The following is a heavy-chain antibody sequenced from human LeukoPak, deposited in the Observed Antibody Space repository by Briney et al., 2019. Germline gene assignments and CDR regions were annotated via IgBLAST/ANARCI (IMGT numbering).Heavy chain of an antibody. CDR2: INHSGYT. J-gene: IGHJ4*02. Sequence: PSETLSLTCGVSGAPFSNYYWSWVRQSPTQGLEWIGEINHSGYTNYNPSLKSRVTMSIDTSNNQFSLKLTSVTAADAGVYYCTRAVAGHPDWGQGTLVTVSS. D-gene: IGHD6-19*01. V-gene: IGHV4-34*01. CDR1: GAPFSNYY. CDR3: TRAVAGHPD.